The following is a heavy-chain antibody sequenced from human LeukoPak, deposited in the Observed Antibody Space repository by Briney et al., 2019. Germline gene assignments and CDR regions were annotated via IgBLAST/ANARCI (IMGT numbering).Heavy chain of an antibody. J-gene: IGHJ4*02. CDR1: GGSFSGYY. Sequence: SETLSLTCAVYGGSFSGYYWSWIRQPPGKGLEWIGEINHSGSTNYNPSLKSRVTISVDTSKNQFSLKLSSVTAADTAAYYCARRRGYSYGSNFDYWGQGTLVTVSS. D-gene: IGHD5-18*01. CDR3: ARRRGYSYGSNFDY. V-gene: IGHV4-34*01. CDR2: INHSGST.